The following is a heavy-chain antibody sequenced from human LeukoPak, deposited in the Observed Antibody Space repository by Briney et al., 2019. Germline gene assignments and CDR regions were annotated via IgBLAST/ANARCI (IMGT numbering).Heavy chain of an antibody. J-gene: IGHJ5*02. Sequence: GGSLRLSCAASGFTFSDYYMSWIRQAPGKGLEWVSYISSSGSTIYYADSVKGRFTISRDNAKNSLYLQMNSLRAEDTAVYYCATTYYDFWSGYYHWGQGTLVTVSS. CDR2: ISSSGSTI. V-gene: IGHV3-11*01. CDR3: ATTYYDFWSGYYH. D-gene: IGHD3-3*01. CDR1: GFTFSDYY.